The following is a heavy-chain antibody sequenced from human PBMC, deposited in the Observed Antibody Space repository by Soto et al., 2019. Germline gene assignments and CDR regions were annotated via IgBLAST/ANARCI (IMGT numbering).Heavy chain of an antibody. CDR2: IYSKEGKI. Sequence: QVQLVQSGAEVQKPGASVKVSCKASGYIFNNYGISWVRQAPGQGLEWMGWIYSKEGKINFAQKFQGRVTLTTDTSTSTAYIELRSLRFDDSAVYFCARDIAYDIAYWGQGTLVTVSS. CDR1: GYIFNNYG. J-gene: IGHJ4*02. CDR3: ARDIAYDIAY. V-gene: IGHV1-18*01. D-gene: IGHD5-12*01.